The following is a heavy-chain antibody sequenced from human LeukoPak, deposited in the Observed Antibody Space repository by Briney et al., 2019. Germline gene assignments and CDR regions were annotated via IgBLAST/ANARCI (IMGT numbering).Heavy chain of an antibody. D-gene: IGHD4-17*01. CDR2: IKQDGSEK. CDR1: GFTFSNYW. Sequence: PVGSLRLSCAASGFTFSNYWMSWVRQAPGKGLERVASIKQDGSEKNYVDFVKGRFTISRDNARNSLYLQMNSLRAEDTAVYYCAKEAGQDYGALDAFDVWGQGTMVTVSS. J-gene: IGHJ3*01. CDR3: AKEAGQDYGALDAFDV. V-gene: IGHV3-7*01.